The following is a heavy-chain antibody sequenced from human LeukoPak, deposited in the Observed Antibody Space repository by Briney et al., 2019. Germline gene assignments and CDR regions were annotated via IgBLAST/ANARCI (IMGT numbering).Heavy chain of an antibody. V-gene: IGHV1-69*13. CDR1: GGTFSSYA. CDR2: IIPIFGTA. J-gene: IGHJ4*02. D-gene: IGHD3-9*01. CDR3: AKGRGPRHYDILTGYFGPPPSTSPLDY. Sequence: SVKVSCKASGGTFSSYAISWVRQAPGQGLEWMGGIIPIFGTANYAQKFQGRVTITADESTSTAYMELRSLRSDDTAVYYCAKGRGPRHYDILTGYFGPPPSTSPLDYWGQGTLVTVSS.